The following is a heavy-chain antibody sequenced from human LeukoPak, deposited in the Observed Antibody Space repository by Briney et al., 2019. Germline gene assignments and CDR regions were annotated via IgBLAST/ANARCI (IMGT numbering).Heavy chain of an antibody. Sequence: ASVKVSCKASGYTFTGYYMHWVRQAPGQGLEWMGWINPNSGGTNYAQKFQGRVTMTRDTSISTAYMELSRLRSADTAVYYGASRGYPIYYYYGMDVWGQGTTVTVSS. CDR2: INPNSGGT. V-gene: IGHV1-2*02. CDR1: GYTFTGYY. J-gene: IGHJ6*02. D-gene: IGHD5-12*01. CDR3: ASRGYPIYYYYGMDV.